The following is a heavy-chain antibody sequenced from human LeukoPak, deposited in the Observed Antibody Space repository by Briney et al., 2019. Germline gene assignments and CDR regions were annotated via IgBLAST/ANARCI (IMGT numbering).Heavy chain of an antibody. CDR2: IYHSGST. D-gene: IGHD3-10*01. CDR1: GYSISSGYY. V-gene: IGHV4-38-2*02. Sequence: SETLSLTCSVSGYSISSGYYWGWIRQPPGKGLEWIGSIYHSGSTYYNPSLKSRVTISVDTSKNQFSLKLSSVTAADTAVYYCARCELLLIPSDYWGQGTLVTVSS. J-gene: IGHJ4*02. CDR3: ARCELLLIPSDY.